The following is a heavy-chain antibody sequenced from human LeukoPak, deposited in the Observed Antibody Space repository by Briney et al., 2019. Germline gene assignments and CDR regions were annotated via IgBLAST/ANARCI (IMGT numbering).Heavy chain of an antibody. CDR3: ARGRGSDY. Sequence: QAGGSLRLSCAASGFTFSSYSMSWVRQAPGRGLEWVANIQQDGSERYYVDSVKGRFTVSRDNAMNSLYLQMNSLRAEDTAVYYCARGRGSDYWGQGTLVTVSS. CDR1: GFTFSSYS. D-gene: IGHD3-16*01. V-gene: IGHV3-7*05. J-gene: IGHJ4*02. CDR2: IQQDGSER.